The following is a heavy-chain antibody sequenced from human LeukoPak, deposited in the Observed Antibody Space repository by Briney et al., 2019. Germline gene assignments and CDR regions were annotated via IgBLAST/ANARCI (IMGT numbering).Heavy chain of an antibody. J-gene: IGHJ5*02. D-gene: IGHD2-15*01. Sequence: ASVKVSCKTSGYTFTSYYIHWLRQAPGQRFEWMGWSDPKSGATKYEHFQGRVTMTRDTLISTAYMELSRLRSDDTAVYYCARDREGYCSGGSCYAANINWFDPWGQGTLVTVSS. CDR2: SDPKSGAT. CDR3: ARDREGYCSGGSCYAANINWFDP. V-gene: IGHV1-2*02. CDR1: GYTFTSYY.